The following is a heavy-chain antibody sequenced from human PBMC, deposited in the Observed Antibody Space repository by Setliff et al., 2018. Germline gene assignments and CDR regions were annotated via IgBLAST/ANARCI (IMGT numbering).Heavy chain of an antibody. V-gene: IGHV3-23*01. CDR1: GFTFTNYA. CDR3: VKDRGTNWSEGFDS. Sequence: PGGSLRLSCAASGFTFTNYAMNWVRQAPGKGLEWVSTISGDGDSTYYADSVMGRFTISRDNPKNSLYLQLNSLRVEDTAVYYCVKDRGTNWSEGFDSWGQGTLVTVSS. CDR2: ISGDGDST. D-gene: IGHD7-27*01. J-gene: IGHJ4*02.